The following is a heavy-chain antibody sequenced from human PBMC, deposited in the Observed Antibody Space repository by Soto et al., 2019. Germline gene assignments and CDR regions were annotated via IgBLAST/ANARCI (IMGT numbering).Heavy chain of an antibody. Sequence: SETLSLTCTVSGGSINSAGHSWGWVRQSPGKGLEWIGYSYHSGSSYYNPSLQSRVTISLDRPKNQFSLKLSSVTAADTAVYFCARSEALGVTTFDYWGQGTLVTVSS. CDR3: ARSEALGVTTFDY. J-gene: IGHJ4*02. CDR2: SYHSGSS. D-gene: IGHD3-3*01. V-gene: IGHV4-30-2*06. CDR1: GGSINSAGHS.